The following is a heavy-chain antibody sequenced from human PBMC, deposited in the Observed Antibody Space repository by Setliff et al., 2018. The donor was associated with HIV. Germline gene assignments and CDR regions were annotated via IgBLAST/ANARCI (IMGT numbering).Heavy chain of an antibody. CDR2: IKQDGSEK. J-gene: IGHJ4*02. CDR1: GFTFSTYW. CDR3: ARDHATSSWFTALLDY. V-gene: IGHV3-7*01. D-gene: IGHD6-13*01. Sequence: GGSLRLSCAASGFTFSTYWMSWVRQAPGKGLEWVANIKQDGSEKNYMDSVKGRFTISRDNAKNSLYLQMNSLRAEDTAVYYCARDHATSSWFTALLDYWGQGALVTV.